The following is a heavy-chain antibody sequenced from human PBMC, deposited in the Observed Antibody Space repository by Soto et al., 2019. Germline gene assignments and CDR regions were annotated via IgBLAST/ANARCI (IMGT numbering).Heavy chain of an antibody. CDR2: ITCNGSTK. CDR3: ARDVIAVAGPYYYYGMDV. CDR1: GFTFSSYS. V-gene: IGHV3-30*03. D-gene: IGHD6-19*01. J-gene: IGHJ6*02. Sequence: GGSLRLSCAASGFTFSSYSMNWVRQAPGKGLEWVSYITCNGSTKYYADSVKGRFTISRDNAKNTLYLQMNSLRAEDTAVYYCARDVIAVAGPYYYYGMDVWGQGTTVTVSS.